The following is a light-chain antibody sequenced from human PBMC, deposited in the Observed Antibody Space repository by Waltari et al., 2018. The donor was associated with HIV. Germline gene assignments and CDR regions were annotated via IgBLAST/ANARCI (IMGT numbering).Light chain of an antibody. CDR2: EGV. V-gene: IGKV3-20*01. Sequence: IVLTQSPGTLSLSPGDSVTLSCRASQSFSVRYIAWYQQRPGQPPRLLIYEGVTRATGIPDRFSGSGSVRDFSLSISRLEPEDFAVYFCQQYSDSPPGTFGQGTKVEMK. CDR3: QQYSDSPPGT. CDR1: QSFSVRY. J-gene: IGKJ1*01.